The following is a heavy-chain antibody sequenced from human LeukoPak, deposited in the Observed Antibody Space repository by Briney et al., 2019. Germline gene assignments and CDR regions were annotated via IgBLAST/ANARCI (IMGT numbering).Heavy chain of an antibody. CDR1: GYSFTSYW. V-gene: IGHV5-51*01. CDR2: IYPGDSDT. D-gene: IGHD3-10*01. Sequence: GESLKICCKGSGYSFTSYWIGWVRQMPGKGLEWMGIIYPGDSDTRYSPSFQGQVTISADKSISTAYLQWSSLKASDTAMYYCARQSLSYYYGSGSYRHYYYYYLDVWGKGTTVTVSS. J-gene: IGHJ6*03. CDR3: ARQSLSYYYGSGSYRHYYYYYLDV.